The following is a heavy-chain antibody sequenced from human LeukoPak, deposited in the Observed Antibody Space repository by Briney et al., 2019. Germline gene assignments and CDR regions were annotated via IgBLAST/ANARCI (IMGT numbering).Heavy chain of an antibody. D-gene: IGHD4-17*01. CDR3: ADDFGD. J-gene: IGHJ4*02. V-gene: IGHV4-4*07. Sequence: PSEALSLTCSVSGASVSSYYWTWIWQPAGKGLEWIGRIYPSGTTHYNPSLKSRVTMSVDTSKNQFSLKLTSVTAADTAVYYCADDFGDWGQGTLVTVSS. CDR1: GASVSSYY. CDR2: IYPSGTT.